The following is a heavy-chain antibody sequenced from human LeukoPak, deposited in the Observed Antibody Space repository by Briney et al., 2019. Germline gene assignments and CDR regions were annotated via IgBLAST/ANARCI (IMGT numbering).Heavy chain of an antibody. CDR1: GFTFDDYD. D-gene: IGHD3-22*01. J-gene: IGHJ1*01. CDR2: ISWNSGSI. V-gene: IGHV3-9*01. Sequence: GGSLSLSCAASGFTFDDYDMHWVRQAPGKGLEWVSGISWNSGSIGYADSVTRRFTISRDNAKNSLYLQMNSLSAEDTALYYCAKGADSSGYYYLGYFQHWGQGTLVTVSS. CDR3: AKGADSSGYYYLGYFQH.